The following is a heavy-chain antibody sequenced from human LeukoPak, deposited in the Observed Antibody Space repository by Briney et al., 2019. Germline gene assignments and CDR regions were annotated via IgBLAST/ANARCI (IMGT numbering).Heavy chain of an antibody. CDR2: IYHSGST. V-gene: IGHV4-38-2*02. J-gene: IGHJ4*02. D-gene: IGHD6-13*01. Sequence: PSETLSLTCTVSGYSISSGYYWGWIRQPPGKGREWIGSIYHSGSTYYNPSLKSRVTISVDTSKNQFSLKLSSVTAADTAVYYCAIIAETYYFDYWGQGTLVTVSS. CDR3: AIIAETYYFDY. CDR1: GYSISSGYY.